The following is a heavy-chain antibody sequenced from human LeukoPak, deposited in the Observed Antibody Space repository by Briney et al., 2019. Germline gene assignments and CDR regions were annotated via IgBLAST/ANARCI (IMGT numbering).Heavy chain of an antibody. Sequence: GGSLRLSCAASGFTFTTYAMSWVRQAPGMGLEWVSSISNNGGSTYYADSVKGRFTISRDNSKNTLYLQMNSLRAEDTAVYYCAFLRDYDFWSGYPWGQGTLVTVSS. D-gene: IGHD3-3*01. CDR2: ISNNGGST. CDR3: AFLRDYDFWSGYP. J-gene: IGHJ5*02. V-gene: IGHV3-23*01. CDR1: GFTFTTYA.